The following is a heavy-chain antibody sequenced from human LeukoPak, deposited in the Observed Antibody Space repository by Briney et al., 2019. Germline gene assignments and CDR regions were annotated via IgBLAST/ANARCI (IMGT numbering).Heavy chain of an antibody. CDR3: GTLLSNGPFDY. CDR2: IYPNSGAT. CDR1: GYTFTGYY. V-gene: IGHV1-2*02. J-gene: IGHJ4*02. Sequence: ASVKLSCKASGYTFTGYYMHWVRQAPGQGLEWMGWIYPNSGATKYAQKFQGRVTMTRDTSNSTAYMELSGLRSDDTAVYYCGTLLSNGPFDYWGQGSLVTVSS.